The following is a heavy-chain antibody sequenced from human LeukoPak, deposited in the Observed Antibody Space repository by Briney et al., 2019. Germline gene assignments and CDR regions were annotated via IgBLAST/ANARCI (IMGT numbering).Heavy chain of an antibody. J-gene: IGHJ3*02. CDR1: GSSFTSYW. Sequence: GESMQISWKGSGSSFTSYWIGWVRQMPGKGLEWMGIIYPGDSDTRYSPSFQGQVTISADKSISTAYLQWSSLKASDTAMYYCASTYYYDSSGYTRDAFDIWGQGTMVTVSS. CDR2: IYPGDSDT. V-gene: IGHV5-51*01. CDR3: ASTYYYDSSGYTRDAFDI. D-gene: IGHD3-22*01.